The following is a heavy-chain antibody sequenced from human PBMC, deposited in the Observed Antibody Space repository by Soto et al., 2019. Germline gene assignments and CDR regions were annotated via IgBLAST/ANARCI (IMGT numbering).Heavy chain of an antibody. D-gene: IGHD4-17*01. CDR1: GFTFSSYA. Sequence: GGSLRLSCAASGFTFSSYAMHWVRQAPGKGLEYVSAISSNGGSTYYANSVKGRFTISRDNSKNTLYLQMGSLRAEDMAVYYCARDRTTVTTTPAPYYYYMDVWGKGTTVTVSS. CDR3: ARDRTTVTTTPAPYYYYMDV. CDR2: ISSNGGST. V-gene: IGHV3-64*01. J-gene: IGHJ6*03.